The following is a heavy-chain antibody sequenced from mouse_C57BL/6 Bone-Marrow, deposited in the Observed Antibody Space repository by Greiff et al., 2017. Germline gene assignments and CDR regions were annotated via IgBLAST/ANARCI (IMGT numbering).Heavy chain of an antibody. Sequence: VQLQQPGAELVKPGASVKLSCKASGYTFTSYWMQWVKQRPGQGLEWIGEIDPSDSYTNYNQKFKGKATLTVDTSSSTAYMQLSSLTSEDSAVYYCARSGGLRRRRDYWGQGTTLTVSS. CDR1: GYTFTSYW. CDR2: IDPSDSYT. D-gene: IGHD2-4*01. V-gene: IGHV1-50*01. CDR3: ARSGGLRRRRDY. J-gene: IGHJ2*01.